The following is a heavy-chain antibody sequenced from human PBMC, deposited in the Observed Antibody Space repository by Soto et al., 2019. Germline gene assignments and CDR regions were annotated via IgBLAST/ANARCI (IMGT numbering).Heavy chain of an antibody. CDR3: ARVNLEDYFDY. CDR1: GYTFTSYA. Sequence: VASVKVSCKASGYTFTSYAMHWVRQAPGQRLEWMGWINAGNGNTKYSQKFQGRVTITRDTSASTAYMELSSLGSEDTAVYYCARVNLEDYFDYWGQGTLVTVSS. CDR2: INAGNGNT. D-gene: IGHD1-1*01. J-gene: IGHJ4*02. V-gene: IGHV1-3*01.